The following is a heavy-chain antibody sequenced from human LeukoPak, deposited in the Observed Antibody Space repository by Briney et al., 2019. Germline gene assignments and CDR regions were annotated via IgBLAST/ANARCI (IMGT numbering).Heavy chain of an antibody. CDR1: GFTFSSYW. Sequence: PGGSLRLSCAASGFTFSSYWMSWVRQAPGKGLEWVANIKQDGSEKYYVDSVKGRFTISRDNAKNSLYLQMNSLRAEDTAVYYCARDLYNWNGLGYYYYGMDVWGQGTTVTVSS. V-gene: IGHV3-7*01. CDR3: ARDLYNWNGLGYYYYGMDV. D-gene: IGHD1-1*01. J-gene: IGHJ6*02. CDR2: IKQDGSEK.